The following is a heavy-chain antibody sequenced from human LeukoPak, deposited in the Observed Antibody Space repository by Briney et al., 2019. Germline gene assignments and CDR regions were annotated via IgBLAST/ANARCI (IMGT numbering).Heavy chain of an antibody. V-gene: IGHV3-53*01. CDR3: ARPLSGYTPFDALDI. CDR2: IFSAGGT. D-gene: IGHD3-22*01. J-gene: IGHJ3*02. Sequence: GGSPRLSCAVSGFIVSNNYMSWIRQAPGKGPEWVSIIFSAGGTYYAESVKGRFTISRDHSNNTLYLEMTSLRADDTAVYYCARPLSGYTPFDALDIWGQGTMVTVSS. CDR1: GFIVSNNY.